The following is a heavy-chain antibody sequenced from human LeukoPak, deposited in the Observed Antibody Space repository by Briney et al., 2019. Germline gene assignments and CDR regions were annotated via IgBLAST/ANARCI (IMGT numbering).Heavy chain of an antibody. V-gene: IGHV3-9*01. CDR1: GFTFDDYA. CDR3: AKAYGPSRESGYFDL. J-gene: IGHJ2*01. CDR2: ISWNSGSI. D-gene: IGHD4-17*01. Sequence: PTGGSLRLSCAASGFTFDDYAMHWVRQAPGKGLEWVSGISWNSGSIGYADSVKGRFTISRDNAKNSLYLQMNSLRAEDTALYYCAKAYGPSRESGYFDLWGRGTLVTVSS.